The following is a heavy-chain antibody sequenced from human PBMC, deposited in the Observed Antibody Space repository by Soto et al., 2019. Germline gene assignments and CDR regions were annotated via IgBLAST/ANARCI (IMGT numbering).Heavy chain of an antibody. Sequence: QVQLQESGPGLVKPSQTLSLTCTVSGGSISSVGYYWSWIRQHPGKGLEWIGYIYYSGSTYYNPSLKSRVTISVDTSKNQFSLKLSSVTAADTAVYYCARLLRYFDWISYYFDYWGQGTLVTVSS. V-gene: IGHV4-31*03. CDR1: GGSISSVGYY. CDR3: ARLLRYFDWISYYFDY. CDR2: IYYSGST. D-gene: IGHD3-9*01. J-gene: IGHJ4*02.